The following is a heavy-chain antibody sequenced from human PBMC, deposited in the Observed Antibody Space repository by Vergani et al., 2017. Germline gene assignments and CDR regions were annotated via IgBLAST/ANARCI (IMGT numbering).Heavy chain of an antibody. D-gene: IGHD1-14*01. V-gene: IGHV3-33*01. CDR1: GFTFNQYG. CDR2: TWYDGNNK. CDR3: ARDLRLLYNRFDP. Sequence: QVQLVESGGGVVQPGRSLRLSCAASGFTFNQYGMNWVRQAPGKGLEWVAVTWYDGNNKQYADSVKGRFTISRDNSKSTMYLQMNSLRDEDTGVYYCARDLRLLYNRFDPWGQGILVTVSS. J-gene: IGHJ5*02.